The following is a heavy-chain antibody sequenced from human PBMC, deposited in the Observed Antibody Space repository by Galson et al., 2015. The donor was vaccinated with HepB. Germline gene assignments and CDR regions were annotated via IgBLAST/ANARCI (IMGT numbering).Heavy chain of an antibody. Sequence: ETLSLTCAVYGGSFSGYYWSWIRQPPGKGLEWIGEINHSGSTNYNPSLKSRVTISVDTSKNQFSLKLSSVTAADTAVYYCARRGYDFWSGYYLDYWGQGTLVTVSS. CDR3: ARRGYDFWSGYYLDY. CDR2: INHSGST. J-gene: IGHJ4*02. CDR1: GGSFSGYY. V-gene: IGHV4-34*01. D-gene: IGHD3-3*01.